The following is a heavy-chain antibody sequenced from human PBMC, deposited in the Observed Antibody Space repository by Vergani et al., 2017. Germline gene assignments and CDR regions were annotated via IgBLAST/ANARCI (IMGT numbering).Heavy chain of an antibody. Sequence: QVQLVESGGGLVKPGGSLRLSCAASGFTFSDYYMSWIRQAPGKGLEWVSYISSSGSTIYYADSVKGRFTISRDNAKNSLYLQMNSLRAEDTAVYYCARDPGYYDFWSGYYYYYGIDVWGQGTTVTVSS. CDR2: ISSSGSTI. V-gene: IGHV3-11*01. D-gene: IGHD3-3*01. CDR3: ARDPGYYDFWSGYYYYYGIDV. CDR1: GFTFSDYY. J-gene: IGHJ6*02.